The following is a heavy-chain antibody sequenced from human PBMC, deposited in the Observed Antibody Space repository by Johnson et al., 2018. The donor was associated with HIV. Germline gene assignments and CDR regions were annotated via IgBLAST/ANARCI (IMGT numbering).Heavy chain of an antibody. V-gene: IGHV3-30-3*01. CDR1: GFTVSSYA. Sequence: QVQLVESGGGLVQPGGSMRLSCAASGFTVSSYAMHWVRQAPGKGLEWVAVISYDGSNQYYADSVKGRFTISRDNSKNTLYLKMNSLRAEDTALYYCAKALRTGTPNDAFDIWGQGTMVTVSS. CDR2: ISYDGSNQ. D-gene: IGHD3-10*01. J-gene: IGHJ3*02. CDR3: AKALRTGTPNDAFDI.